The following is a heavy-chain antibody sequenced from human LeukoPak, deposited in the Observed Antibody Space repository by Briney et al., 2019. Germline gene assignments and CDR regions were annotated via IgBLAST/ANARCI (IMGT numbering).Heavy chain of an antibody. D-gene: IGHD3-22*01. J-gene: IGHJ4*02. CDR1: GGSISTSSYY. CDR3: ARHADYYDSSAYQI. V-gene: IGHV4-39*07. Sequence: SETLSLTCTVSGGSISTSSYYWGWIRQPPGKGLEWIGEINHSGSTNYNPSLKSRVTISVDTSKNQFSLKLSSVTAADTAVYYCARHADYYDSSAYQIWGQGTLVTVSS. CDR2: INHSGST.